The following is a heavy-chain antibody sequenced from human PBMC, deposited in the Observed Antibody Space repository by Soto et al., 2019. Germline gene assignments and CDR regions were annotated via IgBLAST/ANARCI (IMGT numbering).Heavy chain of an antibody. J-gene: IGHJ6*02. V-gene: IGHV1-69*01. D-gene: IGHD6-13*01. CDR1: GGTFSSYA. Sequence: QVQLVQSGAEVKKPGSSVKVSCKASGGTFSSYAISWVRQAPGQGLEWMGGIIPIFGTANYAQKFQGRVTITADESTSTAYMELSSLRSEDTAVYYCARGRQQLGLSYYYGMDVWGQGPTVTVSS. CDR2: IIPIFGTA. CDR3: ARGRQQLGLSYYYGMDV.